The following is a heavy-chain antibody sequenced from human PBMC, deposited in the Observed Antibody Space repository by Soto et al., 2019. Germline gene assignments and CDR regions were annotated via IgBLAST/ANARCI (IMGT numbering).Heavy chain of an antibody. CDR2: INAGNGNT. CDR3: ARARTGGDHYYYYYGMDV. CDR1: GYTFTSYA. J-gene: IGHJ6*02. D-gene: IGHD2-21*02. V-gene: IGHV1-3*01. Sequence: GASVKVSCKASGYTFTSYAMHWVRQAPGQRLEWMGWINAGNGNTKYSQKFQGRVTITRDTSASTAYMELSSLRSEDTAVYYCARARTGGDHYYYYYGMDVWGQGTTVTVSS.